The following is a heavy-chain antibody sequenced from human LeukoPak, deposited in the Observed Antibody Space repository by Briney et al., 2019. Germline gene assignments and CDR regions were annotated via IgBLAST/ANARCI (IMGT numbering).Heavy chain of an antibody. D-gene: IGHD3-3*01. CDR1: GGSISSGSYY. CDR2: IYTSGST. J-gene: IGHJ5*02. V-gene: IGHV4-61*02. Sequence: SETLSLTCTVSGGSISSGSYYWSWIRQPAGKGLEWIGRIYTSGSTNYNPSLKSRVTISVDTSKNQFSLKLSSATAADTAVYYCARLRYDFWSGYLPNWFDPWGQGTLVTVSS. CDR3: ARLRYDFWSGYLPNWFDP.